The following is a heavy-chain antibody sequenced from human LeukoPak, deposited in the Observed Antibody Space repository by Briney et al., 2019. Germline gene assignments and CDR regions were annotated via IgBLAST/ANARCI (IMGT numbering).Heavy chain of an antibody. Sequence: SETLSLTCAVYGGPFSGYYWSWIRQPPGKGLEWIGEINHSGSTNYNPSLKSRVTISVDTSKNQFSLKLSSVTAADTAVYYCARSCGTVVTPGGYNWFDPWGQGTLVTVSS. CDR1: GGPFSGYY. J-gene: IGHJ5*02. D-gene: IGHD4-23*01. CDR3: ARSCGTVVTPGGYNWFDP. CDR2: INHSGST. V-gene: IGHV4-34*01.